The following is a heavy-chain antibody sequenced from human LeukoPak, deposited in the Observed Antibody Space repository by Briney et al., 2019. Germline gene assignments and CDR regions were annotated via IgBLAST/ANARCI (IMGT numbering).Heavy chain of an antibody. V-gene: IGHV3-53*01. J-gene: IGHJ4*02. D-gene: IGHD4-23*01. Sequence: GGSLRLSCAATGFTVSSNYMSWVRQAPGKGLEWVSVIYSGGSTYYADSVKGRFTISRDNSKNTLYLQMNSLRAEDTAVYYCAREGIDGGNSMAFDYWGQGTLVTVSS. CDR1: GFTVSSNY. CDR2: IYSGGST. CDR3: AREGIDGGNSMAFDY.